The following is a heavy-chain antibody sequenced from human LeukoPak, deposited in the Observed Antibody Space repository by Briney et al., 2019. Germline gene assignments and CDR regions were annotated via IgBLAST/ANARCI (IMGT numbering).Heavy chain of an antibody. V-gene: IGHV3-30*18. CDR1: GFTFSSYG. CDR3: AKVYGDYQYYFDY. Sequence: GGSLRLSCAASGFTFSSYGMNWVRQAPGKGLEWVAVISYDGNNKYYADSVKGRFTISRDNSKNTLYLQMNSLRAEDTAVYYCAKVYGDYQYYFDYWGQGTLVTVSS. CDR2: ISYDGNNK. D-gene: IGHD4-17*01. J-gene: IGHJ4*02.